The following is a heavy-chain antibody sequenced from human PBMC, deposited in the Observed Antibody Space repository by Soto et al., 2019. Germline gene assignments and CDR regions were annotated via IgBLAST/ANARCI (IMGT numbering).Heavy chain of an antibody. D-gene: IGHD5-18*01. V-gene: IGHV1-3*01. CDR1: GYTFTSYA. CDR3: ARRGPAALSWVTAGASPVLPLAFDI. Sequence: ASVKVSCKASGYTFTSYAMHWVRQAPGQRLEWMGWINAGNGNTKYSQKFQGRVTITRDTSASTAYMELSSLRSEGTAVYSCARRGPAALSWVTAGASPVLPLAFDIWGQGTMV. J-gene: IGHJ3*02. CDR2: INAGNGNT.